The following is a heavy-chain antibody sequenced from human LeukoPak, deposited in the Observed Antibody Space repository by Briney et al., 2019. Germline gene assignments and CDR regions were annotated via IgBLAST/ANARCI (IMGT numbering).Heavy chain of an antibody. CDR2: ISYDGSNK. D-gene: IGHD6-19*01. CDR1: GFTFSSYG. CDR3: AKVPYSSGWYGPLEDAFDI. J-gene: IGHJ3*02. Sequence: PGGSLRLSCAASGFTFSSYGMHWVRQAPGKGLEWVAVISYDGSNKYYADSVKGRFTISRDNSKNTLYLQMNSLRAEDTAVYYCAKVPYSSGWYGPLEDAFDIWGQGTMVTVSS. V-gene: IGHV3-30*18.